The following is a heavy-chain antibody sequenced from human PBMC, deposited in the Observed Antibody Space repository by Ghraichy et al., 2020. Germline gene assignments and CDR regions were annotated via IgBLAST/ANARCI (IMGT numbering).Heavy chain of an antibody. J-gene: IGHJ4*02. Sequence: SETLSLTCTASGGSISSSSYYWGWIRQPPGKGLEWIGSIYYSGSTYYNPSLKSRVTISVDASKNQFSLKLSSVTAADTAMYYCARGDYYDSRGYGFDYWGQGTLVTVSS. CDR2: IYYSGST. D-gene: IGHD3-22*01. CDR3: ARGDYYDSRGYGFDY. V-gene: IGHV4-39*07. CDR1: GGSISSSSYY.